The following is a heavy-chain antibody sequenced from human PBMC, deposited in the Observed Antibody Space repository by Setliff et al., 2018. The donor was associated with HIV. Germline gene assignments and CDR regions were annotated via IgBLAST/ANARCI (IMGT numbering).Heavy chain of an antibody. CDR1: GGNFRFYA. CDR2: INTKTGNP. J-gene: IGHJ4*02. CDR3: ARGPPSQVDY. Sequence: ASVKVSCKASGGNFRFYAFSWVRQAPGQGLEWLGWINTKTGNPTYAQGFTGRFVFSLDTSVNTAYLQISSLKTEDSAVYYCARGPPSQVDYWGQGTLVTVSS. V-gene: IGHV7-4-1*02.